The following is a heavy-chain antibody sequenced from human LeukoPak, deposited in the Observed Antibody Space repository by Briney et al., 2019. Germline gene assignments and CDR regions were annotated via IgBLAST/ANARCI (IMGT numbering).Heavy chain of an antibody. CDR1: GYTLTGYY. Sequence: ASVKVSRQASGYTLTGYYMHWVRQAPGQGLGWMGWINPNSGGTNYAQKFQGRVTMTRDTSISTAYMELSRLRSDDTAVYYCASGGVGYCSGGSCYSSLWGFDYWGQETLVTVSS. CDR2: INPNSGGT. CDR3: ASGGVGYCSGGSCYSSLWGFDY. D-gene: IGHD2-15*01. V-gene: IGHV1-2*02. J-gene: IGHJ4*02.